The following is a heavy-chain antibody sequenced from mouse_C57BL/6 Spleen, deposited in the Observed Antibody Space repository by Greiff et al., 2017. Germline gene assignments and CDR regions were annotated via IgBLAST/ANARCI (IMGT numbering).Heavy chain of an antibody. V-gene: IGHV1-82*01. Sequence: QVQLKQSGPELVKPGASVKISCKASGYAFSSSWMNWVKQRPGKGLEWIGRIYPGDGDTNYNGKFKGKATLTADKSSSTAYMQLSSLTSEDSAVYFCARRGDYEGFAYWGQGTLVTVSA. J-gene: IGHJ3*01. CDR2: IYPGDGDT. CDR1: GYAFSSSW. CDR3: ARRGDYEGFAY. D-gene: IGHD2-4*01.